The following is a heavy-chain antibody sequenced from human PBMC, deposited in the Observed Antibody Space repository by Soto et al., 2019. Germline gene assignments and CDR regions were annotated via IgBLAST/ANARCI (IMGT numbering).Heavy chain of an antibody. Sequence: TVSGVSGPTTSFYWGWIRQPPGKGLQWVGSVDSSGSTYYNPSLRSRVTISVDTSKNQFFLKLTSVTAADTALYYCARLLTSWGQGILVTVSS. V-gene: IGHV4-39*01. D-gene: IGHD2-8*01. J-gene: IGHJ5*01. CDR3: ARLLTS. CDR1: GVSGPTTSFY. CDR2: VDSSGST.